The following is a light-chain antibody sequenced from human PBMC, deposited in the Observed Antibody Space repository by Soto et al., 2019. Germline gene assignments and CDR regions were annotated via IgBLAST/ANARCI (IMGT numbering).Light chain of an antibody. CDR1: QSIASSY. J-gene: IGKJ4*01. CDR3: QQFSSAPLT. V-gene: IGKV3-20*01. CDR2: RTF. Sequence: EIVLTQSPGTLSLSPLQRATLSFISIQSIASSYLAWYQQKPGQPPRLLLYRTFNRATGIPDRFSGSGSGTDFTLTISRLEPEDFAVYFCQQFSSAPLTFGGGTKVDI.